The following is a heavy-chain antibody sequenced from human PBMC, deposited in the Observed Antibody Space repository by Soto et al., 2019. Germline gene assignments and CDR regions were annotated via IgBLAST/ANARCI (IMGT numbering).Heavy chain of an antibody. J-gene: IGHJ6*02. D-gene: IGHD3-3*01. CDR2: INPSGGST. CDR1: GYTFTSYY. CDR3: ARDTFGAGYYYGMDV. V-gene: IGHV1-46*01. Sequence: VASVKVSCKASGYTFTSYYMHWVRQAPGQGLEWMGIINPSGGSTSYAQKFQGRVTMTRDTSTSTVYMELSSLRSEDTAVYYCARDTFGAGYYYGMDVWGQGTTVTVSS.